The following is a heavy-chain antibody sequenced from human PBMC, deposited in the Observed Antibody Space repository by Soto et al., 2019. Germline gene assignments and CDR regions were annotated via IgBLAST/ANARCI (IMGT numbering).Heavy chain of an antibody. V-gene: IGHV1-69*01. D-gene: IGHD5-18*01. CDR3: ARLSNTGMVTTLYYGMDV. CDR2: IIPIFNSA. J-gene: IGHJ6*02. Sequence: QVQLLQSGAEVKKPGSSVKVSCKASRGIFSSYTINWLRQAPGQGLEWLGWIIPIFNSASYAQKFQGRVTITADESTSTAYMELSSLRSEDTAVYYCARLSNTGMVTTLYYGMDVWGQGTTVTVSS. CDR1: RGIFSSYT.